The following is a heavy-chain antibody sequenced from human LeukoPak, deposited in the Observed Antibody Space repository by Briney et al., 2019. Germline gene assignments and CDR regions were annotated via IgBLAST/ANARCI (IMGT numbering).Heavy chain of an antibody. Sequence: FQTLSLTCVISGDSVSSNGVAWNWVRQSPSRGLEWLGRTYYGSKSSNTDALSVKSQITIDPHTSNNQFSLQLTSVPPEDSDVYYCTRGRNSAFDYWGQGPLVTV. CDR3: TRGRNSAFDY. CDR2: TYYGSKSSN. V-gene: IGHV6-1*01. J-gene: IGHJ4*02. CDR1: GDSVSSNGVA. D-gene: IGHD1-14*01.